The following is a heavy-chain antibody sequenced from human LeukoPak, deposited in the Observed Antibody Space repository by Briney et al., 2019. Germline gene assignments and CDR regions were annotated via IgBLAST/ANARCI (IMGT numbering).Heavy chain of an antibody. CDR3: ARGITVTGTDWYFDL. D-gene: IGHD6-19*01. CDR2: ISTSGSYI. J-gene: IGHJ2*01. V-gene: IGHV3-21*01. CDR1: GFTFSSYS. Sequence: GGSLRLSCAASGFTFSSYSMNWVRQAPGKGLEWVSSISTSGSYIYYADSVKGRFTISRDNAKNSLFLQMNSLRAEDTAVYYCARGITVTGTDWYFDLWGRGTLVTVSS.